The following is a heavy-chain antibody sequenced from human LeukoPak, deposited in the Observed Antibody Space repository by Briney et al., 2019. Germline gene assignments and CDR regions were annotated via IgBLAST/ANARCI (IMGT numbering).Heavy chain of an antibody. CDR1: GFTVSSNY. CDR2: VYSGVNT. Sequence: GGSLRLSCAASGFTVSSNYRSWVRQAPGKGLEWVSVVYSGVNTYYADSVKGRFTISRDNSKNTLYLQMNSLRAEDTAVYYCARVMDYFDYWGQGTLVTVSS. J-gene: IGHJ4*02. V-gene: IGHV3-53*01. CDR3: ARVMDYFDY. D-gene: IGHD5-24*01.